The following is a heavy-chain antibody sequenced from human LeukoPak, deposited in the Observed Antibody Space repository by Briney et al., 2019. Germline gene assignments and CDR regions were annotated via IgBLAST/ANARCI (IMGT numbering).Heavy chain of an antibody. J-gene: IGHJ4*02. CDR2: IGSDDNK. CDR1: GFTFSKNA. D-gene: IGHD6-13*01. Sequence: PGGSLRLSCTASGFTFSKNAMAWVRQAPGKGLEWVSGIGSDDNKHYGDSGKGRFTISRDNTENTVYLPMNSLRAEDTAVYYCAKDLFRWSFDYWGQGMLVTVSS. V-gene: IGHV3-23*01. CDR3: AKDLFRWSFDY.